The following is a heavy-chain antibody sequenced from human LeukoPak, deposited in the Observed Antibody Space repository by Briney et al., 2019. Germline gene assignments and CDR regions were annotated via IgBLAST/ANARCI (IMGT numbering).Heavy chain of an antibody. Sequence: SETLSLTCTVSSGSISTGVYYWSWVRQHPGKGLGWIGYIYYTGGTHYNPSLTSRVTISVDTSKNQFSLRPNSVTAADTAVYYCARVAWGYCTNTSCYLGPFDQWGQGTLVAVSS. J-gene: IGHJ4*02. CDR1: SGSISTGVYY. CDR3: ARVAWGYCTNTSCYLGPFDQ. D-gene: IGHD2-2*01. V-gene: IGHV4-31*03. CDR2: IYYTGGT.